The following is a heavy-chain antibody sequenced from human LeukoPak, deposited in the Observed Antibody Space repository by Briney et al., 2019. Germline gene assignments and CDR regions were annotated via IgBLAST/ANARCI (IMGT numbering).Heavy chain of an antibody. V-gene: IGHV4-39*07. Sequence: SETLFLTCTVSGASISSSSYYWGWIRQPPEKGLEWIGSIYYSGSTYYNPSLKSRVTISVDTSKNQFSLKLSSVTAADTAVYYCASLGATYYYYAMDVWGQGTTVTVSS. CDR1: GASISSSSYY. J-gene: IGHJ6*02. CDR2: IYYSGST. D-gene: IGHD1-26*01. CDR3: ASLGATYYYYAMDV.